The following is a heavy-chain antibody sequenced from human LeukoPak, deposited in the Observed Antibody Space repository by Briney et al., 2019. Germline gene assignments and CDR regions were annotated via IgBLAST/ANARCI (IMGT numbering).Heavy chain of an antibody. CDR3: ARELESLAFDY. J-gene: IGHJ4*02. CDR2: INPSGGST. CDR1: GYTFTSYY. Sequence: ASVKVSCKASGYTFTSYYMHWVRQAPGQGLEWMGIINPSGGSTSYAQKFQGRVTMTRDTSTSKVYMELSSLRSEDTAVYYCARELESLAFDYWGQGTLVTVSS. D-gene: IGHD3-3*01. V-gene: IGHV1-46*01.